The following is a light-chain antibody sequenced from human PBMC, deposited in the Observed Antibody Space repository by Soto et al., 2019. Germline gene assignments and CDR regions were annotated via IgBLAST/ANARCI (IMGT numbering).Light chain of an antibody. CDR2: GAS. CDR1: QSVSTNF. J-gene: IGKJ1*01. V-gene: IGKV3-20*01. CDR3: QQYGRTSWT. Sequence: EIVLTQSPGTLSLSPGEGATLSCRASQSVSTNFFAWYQQKPGQAPRLLIYGASTRATGIPDRFSGSGSGTDFTLTIIRLEPEDFAVYYCQQYGRTSWTFGQGTKGEIK.